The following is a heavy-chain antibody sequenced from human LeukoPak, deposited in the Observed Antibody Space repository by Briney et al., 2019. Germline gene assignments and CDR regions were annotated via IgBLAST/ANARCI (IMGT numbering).Heavy chain of an antibody. V-gene: IGHV3-7*04. D-gene: IGHD6-13*01. CDR2: IKVDGSEK. CDR3: ARAYSSPNWFDP. Sequence: GGSLRLSCAASGFTFSSYAMSWVRQAPGKGLEWVANIKVDGSEKYYVDSVKGRFTISRDNAKNSLYLQMNSLSAEDTAVYYCARAYSSPNWFDPWGQGTLVTVSS. CDR1: GFTFSSYA. J-gene: IGHJ5*02.